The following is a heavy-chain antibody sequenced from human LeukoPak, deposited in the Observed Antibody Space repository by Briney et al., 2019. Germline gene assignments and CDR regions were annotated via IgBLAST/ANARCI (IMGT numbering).Heavy chain of an antibody. CDR2: IIPILGIA. D-gene: IGHD3-22*01. J-gene: IGHJ3*02. Sequence: GSSVKVSCKASGGTFSSYAISWVRQAPGQGLEWMGRIIPILGIANYAQKFQGRVTITADKSTSTAYMELSSLRSEDTAVYYCARGYRVAHDSSGYYDAFDIWGQGTMVTVSS. V-gene: IGHV1-69*04. CDR1: GGTFSSYA. CDR3: ARGYRVAHDSSGYYDAFDI.